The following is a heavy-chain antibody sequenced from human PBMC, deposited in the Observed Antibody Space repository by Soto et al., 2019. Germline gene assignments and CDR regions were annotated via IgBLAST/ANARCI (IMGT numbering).Heavy chain of an antibody. Sequence: QVQLVQSGAEVKKPGASVKVSCKASGYTFTSYGISWVRQAPGQGLEWMGWISAYNGNTNYAQKLQVRVTMTTDTSTSTAYMELRSLRSDDTAVYYCARYCSSTSCYEGFDYWGQGTLVTVSS. V-gene: IGHV1-18*01. CDR2: ISAYNGNT. J-gene: IGHJ4*02. CDR3: ARYCSSTSCYEGFDY. CDR1: GYTFTSYG. D-gene: IGHD2-2*01.